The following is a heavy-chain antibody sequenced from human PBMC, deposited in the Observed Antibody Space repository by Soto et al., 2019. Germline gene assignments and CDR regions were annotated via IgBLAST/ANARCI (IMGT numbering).Heavy chain of an antibody. CDR2: IHRSGST. Sequence: SETLSLTCAVSGDSISSGKWWSWVRQPPGKGLEWIGEIHRSGSTNYNPSLKSRVTISADQSKNQFSLDLYSVTAADTALYYCARAGQNGSSIGPWGQGTLVTVSS. D-gene: IGHD3-3*02. CDR3: ARAGQNGSSIGP. J-gene: IGHJ5*02. V-gene: IGHV4-4*02. CDR1: GDSISSGKW.